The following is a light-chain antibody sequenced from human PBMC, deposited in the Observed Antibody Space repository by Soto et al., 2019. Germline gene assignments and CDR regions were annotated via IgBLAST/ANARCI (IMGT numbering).Light chain of an antibody. J-gene: IGKJ1*01. CDR3: QQYNNWPPT. Sequence: EIVLTQSPATLSVSPGERATLSCRASQSFSSNLAWYQQKPGQALRLLIYGASTRATDIPDRFSGSGSGTEFTLTISSLQSEDFAVYHCQQYNNWPPTFGQGTRVEIK. V-gene: IGKV3-15*01. CDR1: QSFSSN. CDR2: GAS.